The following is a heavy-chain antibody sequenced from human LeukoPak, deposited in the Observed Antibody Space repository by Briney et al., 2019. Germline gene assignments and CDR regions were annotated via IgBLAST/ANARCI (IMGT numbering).Heavy chain of an antibody. Sequence: SQTLSLTCTVSGGSISSGDYHWSWIRQPPGKGLEWIGYIYYSGSTYYNPSLKSRVTISVDTSKNQFSLKLSSVTAADTAVYYCARDFIATTGAFDIWGQGTMVTVSS. CDR1: GGSISSGDYH. J-gene: IGHJ3*02. CDR2: IYYSGST. V-gene: IGHV4-30-4*08. D-gene: IGHD6-13*01. CDR3: ARDFIATTGAFDI.